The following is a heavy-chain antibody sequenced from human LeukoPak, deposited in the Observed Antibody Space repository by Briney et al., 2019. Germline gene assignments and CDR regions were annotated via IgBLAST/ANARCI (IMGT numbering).Heavy chain of an antibody. J-gene: IGHJ5*02. D-gene: IGHD3-10*01. V-gene: IGHV4-59*08. CDR3: ARQEYYYGSGSWSSNWFDP. Sequence: SETLPLTCTVSGGSISSYYWSWIRQPPGKGLEWIGYIYYSGSTNYNPSLKSRVTISVDTSKNQFSLKLSSVTAADTAVYYCARQEYYYGSGSWSSNWFDPWGQGTLVTVSS. CDR1: GGSISSYY. CDR2: IYYSGST.